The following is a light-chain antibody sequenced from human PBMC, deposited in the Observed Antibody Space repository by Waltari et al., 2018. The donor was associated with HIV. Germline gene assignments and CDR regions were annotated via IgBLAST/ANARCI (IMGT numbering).Light chain of an antibody. J-gene: IGLJ2*01. CDR3: SSYTSSSTLV. Sequence: QSALTQPASVSGSPGQSITLSCTGTSSDVGGYKYVSWYQQHPDKAPKLLIYEVSSRPSGISSRFSGCKSANTASLTISGLQADDEADYYCSSYTSSSTLVFGGGTKLTV. CDR2: EVS. V-gene: IGLV2-14*01. CDR1: SSDVGGYKY.